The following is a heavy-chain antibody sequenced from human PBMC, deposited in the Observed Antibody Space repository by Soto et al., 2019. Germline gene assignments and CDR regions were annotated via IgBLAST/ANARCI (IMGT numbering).Heavy chain of an antibody. V-gene: IGHV6-1*01. Sequence: LSQTLSLTCAISGDSVSSNSAAWNWIRQSPSRGLEWLGRTYYRSKWYNDYAVSVKSRITINPDTSKNQFSLQPNSVTPEDTAVYYCARVRYDFWSGSTYYYGMDVWGQGTTVTVSS. J-gene: IGHJ6*02. CDR3: ARVRYDFWSGSTYYYGMDV. D-gene: IGHD3-3*01. CDR1: GDSVSSNSAA. CDR2: TYYRSKWYN.